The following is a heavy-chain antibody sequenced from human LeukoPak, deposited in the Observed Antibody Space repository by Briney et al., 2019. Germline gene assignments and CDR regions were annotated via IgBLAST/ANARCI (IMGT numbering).Heavy chain of an antibody. Sequence: GASVKVSCKVSGYTLTELSMHWVRQAPGKGLEWMGGIIPIFGTINYSQKFQGRVTITADESTTTVHMELSSLRSEDTAVYYCVRDKQVGTRYFNWIYWYFDLWGRGTLITVSS. CDR2: IIPIFGTI. CDR1: GYTLTELS. V-gene: IGHV1-69*13. CDR3: VRDKQVGTRYFNWIYWYFDL. J-gene: IGHJ2*01. D-gene: IGHD3-9*01.